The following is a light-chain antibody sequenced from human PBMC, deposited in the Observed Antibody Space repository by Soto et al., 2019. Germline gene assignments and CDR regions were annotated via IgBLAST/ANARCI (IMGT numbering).Light chain of an antibody. CDR3: PQYGSSPPT. CDR2: GAS. V-gene: IGKV3-20*01. CDR1: QSVSSSY. Sequence: LSQSPATLSLSPGERATLSCRASQSVSSSYLAWYQQKPGQAPRLLIYGASSRATGIPDRFSGSGSGTDFTLTISRLVPGDIAVYYCPQYGSSPPTFGGGTKVDIK. J-gene: IGKJ4*01.